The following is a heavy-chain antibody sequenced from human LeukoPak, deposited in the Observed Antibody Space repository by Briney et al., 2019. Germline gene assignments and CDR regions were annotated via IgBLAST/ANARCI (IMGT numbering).Heavy chain of an antibody. CDR3: AKGGYCSGGSCYSQRSHYYYYGMDV. CDR2: IRGSGGST. CDR1: GFTFSSYA. D-gene: IGHD2-15*01. J-gene: IGHJ6*02. Sequence: GGSLRLSCAASGFTFSSYAMSWVRQAPGKGLEWVSAIRGSGGSTYYADSVKGRFTISRDNSKNTLYLQMNSLRAEDTAVYYCAKGGYCSGGSCYSQRSHYYYYGMDVWGQGTTVTVSS. V-gene: IGHV3-23*01.